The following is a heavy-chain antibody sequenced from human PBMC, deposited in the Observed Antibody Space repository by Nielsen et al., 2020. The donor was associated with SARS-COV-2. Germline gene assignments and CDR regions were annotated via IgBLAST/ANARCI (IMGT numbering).Heavy chain of an antibody. CDR3: ARPTGDTYNFFDV. CDR1: GYSFTSYW. J-gene: IGHJ4*02. D-gene: IGHD5-24*01. CDR2: IYPGDSDT. Sequence: GESLKISCKGSGYSFTSYWIGWVRQMPGKGLEWMGIIYPGDSDTRYSPSFQGQVTISADKSISTAYLHWTSLKASDTAMYYCARPTGDTYNFFDVWGQGTQVTVSS. V-gene: IGHV5-51*01.